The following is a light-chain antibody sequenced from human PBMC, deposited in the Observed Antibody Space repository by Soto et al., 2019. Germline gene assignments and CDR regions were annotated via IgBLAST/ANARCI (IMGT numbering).Light chain of an antibody. J-gene: IGKJ1*01. CDR3: QQYGSSPRT. CDR2: GAS. V-gene: IGKV3-20*01. CDR1: QSVSSSY. Sequence: EIVLTQSPGTLSLSPGERATLSCMASQSVSSSYLAWYQHKPGQAPRLLIYGASSRATGIPDRFSGSGSGTDFTLTISRLEPEDFAVYYCQQYGSSPRTFGQGTKVDI.